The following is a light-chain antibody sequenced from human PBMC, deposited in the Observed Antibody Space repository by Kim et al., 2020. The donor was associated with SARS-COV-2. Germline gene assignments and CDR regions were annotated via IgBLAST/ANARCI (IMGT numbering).Light chain of an antibody. CDR1: QSVSTY. J-gene: IGKJ2*01. V-gene: IGKV3-15*01. CDR3: QHYNQWPMYT. CDR2: GAS. Sequence: VSPGGRATLSCRASQSVSTYVAWYRQKPGQAPRLIIYGASTRATGVPARISGSGSGTEFTLTIRSVQSEDFAVYYCQHYNQWPMYTFGQGTKLEI.